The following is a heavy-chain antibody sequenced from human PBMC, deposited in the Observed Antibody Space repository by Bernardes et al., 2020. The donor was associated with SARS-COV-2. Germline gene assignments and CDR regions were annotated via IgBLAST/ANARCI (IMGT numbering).Heavy chain of an antibody. CDR3: AKDYYYDSSGYLRY. J-gene: IGHJ4*02. CDR2: ISGSGGST. Sequence: GGSLRLSCAGSGFTFRSYAMSWVRQAPGKGLEWVSAISGSGGSTYYADSVKGRFTISRDNSKNTLYLQMNSLRAEDTAVYYCAKDYYYDSSGYLRYWGQGTLVTFSS. D-gene: IGHD3-22*01. V-gene: IGHV3-23*01. CDR1: GFTFRSYA.